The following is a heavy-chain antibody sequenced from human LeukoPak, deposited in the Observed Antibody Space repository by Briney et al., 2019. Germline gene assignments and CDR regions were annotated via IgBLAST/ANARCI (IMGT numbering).Heavy chain of an antibody. CDR1: GGSFSGYY. V-gene: IGHV4-34*01. Sequence: SETLSLTCAVYGGSFSGYYWSWIRQPPGKGLEWIGEINHSGSTNYNPSLKSRVTISVDTSKNQFSLKLSSVTAADTAVYYCARGGGLGYYYYYMDVWGKGTTVTVSS. CDR3: ARGGGLGYYYYYMDV. D-gene: IGHD3/OR15-3a*01. J-gene: IGHJ6*03. CDR2: INHSGST.